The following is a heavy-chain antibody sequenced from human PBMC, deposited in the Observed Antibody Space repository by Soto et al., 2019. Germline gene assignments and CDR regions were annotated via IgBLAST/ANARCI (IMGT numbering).Heavy chain of an antibody. V-gene: IGHV3-33*03. CDR2: IWYHGNSM. CDR3: AGGGVDIVVVPAAPLDY. J-gene: IGHJ4*02. CDR1: GFTFSSYG. Sequence: GGSLRLSCAASGFTFSSYGMHWVRQAPGKGLERVAVIWYHGNSMYYADSVKGRFTISRDNAKNSLYLQMNSLRAEDTAVYYCAGGGVDIVVVPAAPLDYWGQGTLVTVSS. D-gene: IGHD2-2*01.